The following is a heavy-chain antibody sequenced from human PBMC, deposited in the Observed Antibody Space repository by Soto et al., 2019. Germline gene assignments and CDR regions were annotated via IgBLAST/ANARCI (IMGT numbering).Heavy chain of an antibody. V-gene: IGHV4-59*01. J-gene: IGHJ6*04. D-gene: IGHD5-12*01. CDR1: GGSISSYY. CDR3: ARDGYRPLGYYYGMDV. Sequence: QVQLQESGPGLVKPSETLSLTCTVSGGSISSYYWSWIRQPPGKGLEWIGYIYYSGSTNYNPSLKSRVTISDDTSKNQFSLKLSSVTAADTAVYYCARDGYRPLGYYYGMDVWGKGTTVTVSS. CDR2: IYYSGST.